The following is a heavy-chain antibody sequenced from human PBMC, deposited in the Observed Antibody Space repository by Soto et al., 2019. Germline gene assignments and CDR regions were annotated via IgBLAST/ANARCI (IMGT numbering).Heavy chain of an antibody. CDR2: ISGSGGST. CDR3: AKSGRVLVRFLDY. J-gene: IGHJ4*02. CDR1: GFTFSSYA. Sequence: GGSLRLSCAASGFTFSSYAMSWVRQAPGKGLEWVSAISGSGGSTYYADSVKGRFTISRDNSKNTLYLQMNSLRAEDTVVYYCAKSGRVLVRFLDYWGQGTLVTVSS. V-gene: IGHV3-23*01. D-gene: IGHD6-13*01.